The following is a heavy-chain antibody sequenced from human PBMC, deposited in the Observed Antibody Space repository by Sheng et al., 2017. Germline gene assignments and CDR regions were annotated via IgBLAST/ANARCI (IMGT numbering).Heavy chain of an antibody. D-gene: IGHD3-10*01. CDR3: ARDYYGSGSYYNLAAPFDY. J-gene: IGHJ4*02. CDR1: GGTFSSYA. V-gene: IGHV1-69*04. CDR2: IIPILGIA. Sequence: QVQLVQSGAEVKKPGSSVKVSCKASGGTFSSYAISWVRQAPGQGLEWMGGIIPILGIANYAQKFQGRVTITADKSTSTAYMELSSLRSEDTAVYYCARDYYGSGSYYNLAAPFDYWGQGTLVTVSS.